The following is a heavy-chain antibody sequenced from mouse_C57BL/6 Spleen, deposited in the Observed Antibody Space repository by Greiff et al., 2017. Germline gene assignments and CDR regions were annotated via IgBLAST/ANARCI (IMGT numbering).Heavy chain of an antibody. CDR1: GYTFTDYA. J-gene: IGHJ1*03. CDR2: ISTYYGDA. CDR3: ARNGYYVWYFDV. V-gene: IGHV1-67*01. D-gene: IGHD2-3*01. Sequence: QVQLKESGPELVRPGVSVKISCKGSGYTFTDYAMHWVKQSHAKSLEWIGVISTYYGDASYNQKFKDKATMTADKSSSTAYMQLNSLTSEDSAVYFCARNGYYVWYFDVWGIGTTVTVSS.